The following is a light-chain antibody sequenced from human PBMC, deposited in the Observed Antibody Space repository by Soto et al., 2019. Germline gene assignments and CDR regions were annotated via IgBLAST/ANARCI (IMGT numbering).Light chain of an antibody. V-gene: IGKV3D-20*02. CDR1: QSVSSGY. J-gene: IGKJ4*01. Sequence: EIVLTQSPGTLSLSPGERATLSWRASQSVSSGYIAWYQQRPGQAPRLLIYETSSRATGIPDRFSGSGSGADFTLTISSLEPEDFAVYYCQQRTNGLTFGGGTKVDIK. CDR3: QQRTNGLT. CDR2: ETS.